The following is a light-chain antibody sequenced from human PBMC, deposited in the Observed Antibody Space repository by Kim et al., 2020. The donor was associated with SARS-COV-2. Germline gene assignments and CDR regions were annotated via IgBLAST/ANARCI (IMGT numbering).Light chain of an antibody. J-gene: IGLJ1*01. V-gene: IGLV2-8*01. CDR3: SSYAGSNYV. CDR2: EVS. Sequence: QSALTQPPSASGSPGQSVTISCTGTSSDVGGYNYVSWDQQHPGKAPKLMIYEVSKRPSGVPERFSGSKSGNTASLTVSGLQAEDEADYYCSSYAGSNYVFGTGTKVTVL. CDR1: SSDVGGYNY.